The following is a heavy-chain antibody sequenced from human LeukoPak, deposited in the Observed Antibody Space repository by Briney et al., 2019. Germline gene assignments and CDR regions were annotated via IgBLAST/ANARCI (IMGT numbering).Heavy chain of an antibody. V-gene: IGHV3-30*18. CDR1: GFTFSSYG. Sequence: PGGSLRLSCAASGFTFSSYGMHWVRQAPGKGLEWVALISFDGSKKYLADSVEGRITISRDNSKNTLYLQMNSLIPDDTAVYYCAKGRQEWWTFDALDIWGQETMVTVSS. J-gene: IGHJ3*02. CDR2: ISFDGSKK. CDR3: AKGRQEWWTFDALDI. D-gene: IGHD2-8*01.